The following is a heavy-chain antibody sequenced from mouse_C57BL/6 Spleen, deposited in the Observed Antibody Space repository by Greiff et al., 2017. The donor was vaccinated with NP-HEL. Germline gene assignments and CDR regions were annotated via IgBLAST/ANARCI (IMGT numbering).Heavy chain of an antibody. V-gene: IGHV5-16*01. CDR1: GFTFSDYY. Sequence: DVKLVESEGGLVQPGSSMKLSCTASGFTFSDYYMAWVRQVPEKGLEWVANINYDGSSTYYLDSLKSRFIISRDNAKNILYLQMSSLKSEDTATYYCARDRGGNYAYFDYWGQGTTLTVSS. CDR2: INYDGSST. CDR3: ARDRGGNYAYFDY. D-gene: IGHD2-1*01. J-gene: IGHJ2*01.